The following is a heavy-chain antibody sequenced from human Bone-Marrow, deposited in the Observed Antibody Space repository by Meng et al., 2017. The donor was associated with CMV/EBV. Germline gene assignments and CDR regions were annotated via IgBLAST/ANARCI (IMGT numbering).Heavy chain of an antibody. Sequence: GESLKISCAASGFTFSAYTMNWVRQAPGKGLEWISSISSGSNYVNYTDSLKGRFTISRDNAKNSLYLQMHSLRVEDTAVYYCARHCSSTSCYDYWGQGTLVTVSS. CDR3: ARHCSSTSCYDY. CDR2: ISSGSNYV. V-gene: IGHV3-21*01. D-gene: IGHD2-2*01. J-gene: IGHJ4*02. CDR1: GFTFSAYT.